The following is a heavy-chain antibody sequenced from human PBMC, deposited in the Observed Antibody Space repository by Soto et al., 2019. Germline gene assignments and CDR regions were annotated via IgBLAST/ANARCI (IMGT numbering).Heavy chain of an antibody. Sequence: EVQLVESGGGLVQPGRSLRLSCAASGFTFDDYAMHWVRQAPGKGLEWVSGISWNSGSIGYADSVKGRFTISRDNAKNSLYLQMNSLRAEDTALYYCAKDTKAAGPFDYWGQGTLVTGSS. J-gene: IGHJ4*02. CDR1: GFTFDDYA. V-gene: IGHV3-9*01. D-gene: IGHD6-13*01. CDR3: AKDTKAAGPFDY. CDR2: ISWNSGSI.